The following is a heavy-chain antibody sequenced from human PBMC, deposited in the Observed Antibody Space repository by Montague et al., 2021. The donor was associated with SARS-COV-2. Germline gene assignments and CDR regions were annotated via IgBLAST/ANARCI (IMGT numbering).Heavy chain of an antibody. J-gene: IGHJ1*01. V-gene: IGHV4-61*01. Sequence: SETLSLTCTVSGASVRSGNSYWNWIRQPPGKGLEWIGYISYSGSTNYSPSLKSRVTISVDTSKNQLSLKLISATAADTAVYYCARIGYVSVGYYYFYSDWGQGTLVTVSS. CDR1: GASVRSGNSY. CDR3: ARIGYVSVGYYYFYSD. D-gene: IGHD3-22*01. CDR2: ISYSGST.